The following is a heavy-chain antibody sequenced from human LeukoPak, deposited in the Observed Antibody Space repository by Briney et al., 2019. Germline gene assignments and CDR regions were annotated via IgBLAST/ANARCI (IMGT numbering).Heavy chain of an antibody. CDR1: GYIFTSYG. CDR3: ASSYYYGSGSYYYYGMDV. Sequence: ASVKVSCKASGYIFTSYGISWVRQAPGQGLEWMGWISAYNGNTNYAQKLQGRVTMTTDTSTSTAYMELRSLRSDDTAVYYCASSYYYGSGSYYYYGMDVWGKGTTVTVSS. D-gene: IGHD3-10*01. CDR2: ISAYNGNT. J-gene: IGHJ6*04. V-gene: IGHV1-18*04.